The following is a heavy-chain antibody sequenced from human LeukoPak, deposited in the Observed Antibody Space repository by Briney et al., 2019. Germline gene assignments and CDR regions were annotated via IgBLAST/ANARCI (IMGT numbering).Heavy chain of an antibody. V-gene: IGHV3-21*01. Sequence: PGGSLRLSCAASGFTFSSYSMNWVRQAPGKGLEWVSSISSSSSYVYYADSVKGRFTISRDNAKNSLYLQMNSLRAEDTAVYYCARDQYYYGSGSKRLEGDYWGQGTLVTVSS. CDR1: GFTFSSYS. J-gene: IGHJ4*02. D-gene: IGHD3-10*01. CDR3: ARDQYYYGSGSKRLEGDY. CDR2: ISSSSSYV.